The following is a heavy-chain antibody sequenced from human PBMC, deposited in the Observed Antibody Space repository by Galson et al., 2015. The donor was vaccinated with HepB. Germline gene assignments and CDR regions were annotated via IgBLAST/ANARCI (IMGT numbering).Heavy chain of an antibody. V-gene: IGHV2-70*11. D-gene: IGHD6-19*01. J-gene: IGHJ4*02. Sequence: PALVKLTQTLTLTCTFSGFSLSTTRMCVSWIRQPPGKALEWLARIDWDDGKYYSPSLKTRLTIPKDTSKNQVVLTMTNMDPVDTATYYCARRIAVAGTWFFDYWGQGALVTVSS. CDR1: GFSLSTTRMC. CDR2: IDWDDGK. CDR3: ARRIAVAGTWFFDY.